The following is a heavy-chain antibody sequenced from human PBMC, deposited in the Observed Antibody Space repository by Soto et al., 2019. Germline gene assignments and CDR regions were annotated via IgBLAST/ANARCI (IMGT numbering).Heavy chain of an antibody. J-gene: IGHJ6*02. CDR2: IYYGGST. Sequence: SETLSLTCTVSGDSISTDYWSWIRQSPGKGLEWIGFIYYGGSTNYNPSLKSRVTISVDTPKNQFSLKLSSVTAADTAVYYCASWIRLGYSYYYGMDVWGQGTTVTVSS. D-gene: IGHD2-15*01. V-gene: IGHV4-59*08. CDR1: GDSISTDY. CDR3: ASWIRLGYSYYYGMDV.